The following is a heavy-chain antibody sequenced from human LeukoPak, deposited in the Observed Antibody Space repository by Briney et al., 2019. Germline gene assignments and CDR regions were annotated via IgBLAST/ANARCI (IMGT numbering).Heavy chain of an antibody. D-gene: IGHD3-10*01. CDR2: ISGSGGST. V-gene: IGHV3-23*01. J-gene: IGHJ3*02. CDR3: AKLSGGGSGRGWGDADAFDI. CDR1: GFTFSDYY. Sequence: PGGSLRLSCAASGFTFSDYYMSWVRQAPGKGLEWVSAISGSGGSTYYADSVKGRFTISRDNSKNTLYLQMNSLRAEDTAVYYCAKLSGGGSGRGWGDADAFDIWGQGTMVTVSS.